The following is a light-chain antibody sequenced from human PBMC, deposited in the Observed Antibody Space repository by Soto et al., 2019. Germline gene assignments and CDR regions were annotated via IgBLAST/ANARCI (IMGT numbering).Light chain of an antibody. V-gene: IGKV1-39*01. CDR3: QQSYSTRLT. J-gene: IGKJ4*01. CDR1: QSINSY. CDR2: AAS. Sequence: DIQMTQSPSSLPASVGDRVTITCRASQSINSYLNWYQQKPGKAPKLLISAASSLQSGVPSRFSGSGSGTDFTLTISSLQPEDFATYYCQQSYSTRLTFGGGTKVEIK.